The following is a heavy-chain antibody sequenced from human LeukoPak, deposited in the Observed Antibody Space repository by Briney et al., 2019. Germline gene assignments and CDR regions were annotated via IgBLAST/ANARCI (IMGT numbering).Heavy chain of an antibody. CDR2: INHSGST. J-gene: IGHJ4*02. D-gene: IGHD3-10*01. Sequence: SETPSLTCAVYGGSFSGLYWTWIRQPPGKGLEWIGEINHSGSTTYNPSLNNRVTISVDTSKNQFSLKMSSVTAADTAVYYCARPRYGSGSLDSWGQGTLVTVSS. CDR1: GGSFSGLY. CDR3: ARPRYGSGSLDS. V-gene: IGHV4-34*01.